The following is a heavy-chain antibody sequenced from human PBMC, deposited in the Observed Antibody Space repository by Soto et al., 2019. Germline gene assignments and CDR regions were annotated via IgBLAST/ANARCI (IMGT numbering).Heavy chain of an antibody. J-gene: IGHJ6*02. CDR2: ISTAGDT. CDR1: GFGFNGYD. CDR3: ARGGDRFDGMGV. D-gene: IGHD3-16*01. Sequence: GGSLRLSCAASGFGFNGYDMHWVRQAPGKNLEWVAAISTAGDTYYLGSVKGRFTISREDAKNSLSLQMNSLRVGDTAVYYCARGGDRFDGMGVWGQGTTVTVSS. V-gene: IGHV3-13*01.